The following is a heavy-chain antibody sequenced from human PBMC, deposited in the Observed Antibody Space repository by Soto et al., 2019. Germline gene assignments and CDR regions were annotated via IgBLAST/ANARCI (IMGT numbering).Heavy chain of an antibody. CDR1: GFSFNEAW. CDR3: TTGSVEGI. V-gene: IGHV3-15*07. J-gene: IGHJ6*02. CDR2: IKTSAGGGAT. D-gene: IGHD2-15*01. Sequence: ESVGGLVKPGGSLRLSCVASGFSFNEAWMNWVRQAPGEGLEWVGRIKTSAGGGATDYAAPVQGRFTISRDDSKNALYLPMNSLRTEDTAIYYCTTGSVEGIWGQGTTVTVSS.